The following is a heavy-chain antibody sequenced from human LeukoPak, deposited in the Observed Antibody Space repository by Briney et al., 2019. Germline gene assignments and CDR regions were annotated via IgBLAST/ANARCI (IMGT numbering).Heavy chain of an antibody. Sequence: SETLSLTCAVYGGSFSGYYWSWIRQPPGKGLEWIGEINHSGSTNYNPSLKSRVTISVDTSKNQFSLKLSSVTAADTAVYYCARGYLVGYYDSSGYYYYFDCWGQGALVTVSS. V-gene: IGHV4-34*01. J-gene: IGHJ4*02. CDR2: INHSGST. CDR3: ARGYLVGYYDSSGYYYYFDC. D-gene: IGHD3-22*01. CDR1: GGSFSGYY.